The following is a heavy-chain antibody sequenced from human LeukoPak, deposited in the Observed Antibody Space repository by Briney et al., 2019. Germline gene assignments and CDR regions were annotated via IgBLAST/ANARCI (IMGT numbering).Heavy chain of an antibody. CDR1: GVSFSGYY. J-gene: IGHJ4*02. Sequence: ASETLSLTCAVYGVSFSGYYWSWIRQPPGKGLEWIGEINHSGSTNYNPSLKSRVTISVDTSKNQFSLKLSSVTAADTAVYYCARAKRYYYDSSSYFYWGQGTLVTVSS. V-gene: IGHV4-34*01. CDR2: INHSGST. D-gene: IGHD3-22*01. CDR3: ARAKRYYYDSSSYFY.